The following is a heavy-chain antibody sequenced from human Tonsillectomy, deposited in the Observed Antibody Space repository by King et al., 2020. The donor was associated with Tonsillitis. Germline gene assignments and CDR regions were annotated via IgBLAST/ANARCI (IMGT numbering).Heavy chain of an antibody. CDR1: GFTFRDYG. Sequence: VQLVESGGGVVQPGGSLTLSCAASGFTFRDYGMNWVRQAPGRGLEGVAFIRYDGSEKYYAESVKGRLAVSRDNSLNTVNLQMHSLRAEDTGVYYCAKDGIAYCGVDCYLYYFDYWGQGTLVTVSS. J-gene: IGHJ4*02. CDR3: AKDGIAYCGVDCYLYYFDY. V-gene: IGHV3-30*02. CDR2: IRYDGSEK. D-gene: IGHD2-21*02.